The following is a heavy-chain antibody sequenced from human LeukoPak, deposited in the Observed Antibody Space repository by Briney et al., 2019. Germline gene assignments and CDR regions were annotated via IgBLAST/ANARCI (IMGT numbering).Heavy chain of an antibody. V-gene: IGHV3-30*18. CDR2: ISHDGSNS. Sequence: GGSLRLSCAASGFTFSSYGMHWVRQAPGKGLEWVAVISHDGSNSYYADSVKGRFTISRDNSKDTLYLQMSSLRAEDTAVYYCAKTHYYDSSGVPGDYWGQGTLVTVSS. D-gene: IGHD3-22*01. J-gene: IGHJ4*02. CDR3: AKTHYYDSSGVPGDY. CDR1: GFTFSSYG.